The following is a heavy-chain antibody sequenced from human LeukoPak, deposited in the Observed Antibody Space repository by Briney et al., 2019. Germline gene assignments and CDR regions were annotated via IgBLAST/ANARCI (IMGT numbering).Heavy chain of an antibody. CDR3: ATLRSDSSGWYYFDY. V-gene: IGHV3-30*02. D-gene: IGHD6-19*01. CDR1: GFTFRNYG. J-gene: IGHJ4*02. CDR2: IWYDGSNK. Sequence: PGGSLRLSCAASGFTFRNYGMHWVRQAPGKGLEWVALIWYDGSNKYYADSVKGRFTISRDNSKNMLYLQMNSLRTVDTAVYYCATLRSDSSGWYYFDYWGQGTLVTVSS.